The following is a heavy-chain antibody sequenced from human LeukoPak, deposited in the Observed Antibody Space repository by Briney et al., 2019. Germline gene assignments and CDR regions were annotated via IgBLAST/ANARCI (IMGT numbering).Heavy chain of an antibody. D-gene: IGHD3-9*01. CDR3: ARDPNLTGIFDY. CDR2: ISSDGNNR. CDR1: GFTFSSYA. Sequence: GGSLRLSCAASGFTFSSYAMHWVRQAPGKGLEWVAVISSDGNNRYFADSVKGRFTISRDNSKNTLYLQMNGLRAEDTAVYYCARDPNLTGIFDYWGQGTLVTVSS. V-gene: IGHV3-30-3*01. J-gene: IGHJ4*02.